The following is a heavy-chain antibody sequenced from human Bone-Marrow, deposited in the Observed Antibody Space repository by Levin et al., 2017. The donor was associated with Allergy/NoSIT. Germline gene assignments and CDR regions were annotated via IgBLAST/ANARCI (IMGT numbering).Heavy chain of an antibody. CDR1: GFTFSSYS. J-gene: IGHJ4*02. D-gene: IGHD2-15*01. CDR3: AKTVVAATKYFDY. CDR2: ISSSSSTI. V-gene: IGHV3-48*02. Sequence: PGGSLRLSCAASGFTFSSYSMTWVRQAPGKGLEWVSYISSSSSTIYYADSVKGRFTISRDNAKNSLFLQMNSLRDEDTAVYYCAKTVVAATKYFDYWGQGTLVTVSS.